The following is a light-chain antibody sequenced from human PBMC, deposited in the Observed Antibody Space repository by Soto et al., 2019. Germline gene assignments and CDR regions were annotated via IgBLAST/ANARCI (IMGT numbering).Light chain of an antibody. J-gene: IGKJ3*01. CDR2: GAS. CDR1: QSVSSSY. Sequence: EIVLTQSPGTLSLSPGERATLSCRASQSVSSSYLAWYQHKPGQDSRLLIYGASSRVTCIPDRFSGSGAGTDFPRTIRRLEPEDCSVYYCHKYGGSPIFTFGPGTKVDI. V-gene: IGKV3-20*01. CDR3: HKYGGSPIFT.